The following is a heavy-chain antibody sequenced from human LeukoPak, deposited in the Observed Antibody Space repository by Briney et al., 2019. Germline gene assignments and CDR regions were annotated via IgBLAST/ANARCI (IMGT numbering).Heavy chain of an antibody. D-gene: IGHD6-19*01. CDR2: IYYNGNT. CDR3: ARVAVSAREYFDY. V-gene: IGHV4-59*01. CDR1: GGSISSYY. J-gene: IGHJ4*02. Sequence: ASETLSLTCTVSGGSISSYYWSWIRQPPGKGLEWIGYIYYNGNTNYNPSLKGRVTISVDSSKNQFSLRLSSVTAADTAVYYCARVAVSAREYFDYWGQGTLVTVSS.